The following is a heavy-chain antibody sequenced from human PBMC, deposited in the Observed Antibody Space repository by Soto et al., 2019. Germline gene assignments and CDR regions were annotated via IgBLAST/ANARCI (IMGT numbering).Heavy chain of an antibody. Sequence: SETLSLTCSVSGAAINGGGYFWGWARQPPGRGLEWIGSIYYTGSTSLSPSLRSRVTMSVDTSNNQFSMKLRSLTAADTAVYFCSRHGLQTGGRWCGGVSWFDPWGQGILVT. CDR3: SRHGLQTGGRWCGGVSWFDP. J-gene: IGHJ5*02. CDR1: GAAINGGGYF. CDR2: IYYTGST. V-gene: IGHV4-39*01. D-gene: IGHD3-10*01.